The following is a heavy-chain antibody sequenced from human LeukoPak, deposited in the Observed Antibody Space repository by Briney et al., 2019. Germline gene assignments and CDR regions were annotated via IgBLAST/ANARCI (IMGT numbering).Heavy chain of an antibody. CDR3: AKGNGIVGATTFDY. J-gene: IGHJ4*02. Sequence: GGSLRLSCAASGFTFSSYAMSWVRQAPGKGLEWVSAISGSGGSTYYADSVKGRFTISRDNSKNTLYLQMNSLRAEDTAVCYCAKGNGIVGATTFDYWGQGTLVTVSS. D-gene: IGHD1-26*01. CDR1: GFTFSSYA. CDR2: ISGSGGST. V-gene: IGHV3-23*01.